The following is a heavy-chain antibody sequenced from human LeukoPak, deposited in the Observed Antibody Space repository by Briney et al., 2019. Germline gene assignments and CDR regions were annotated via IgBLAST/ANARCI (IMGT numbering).Heavy chain of an antibody. D-gene: IGHD3-22*01. CDR1: GLIVSSDY. V-gene: IGHV3-53*01. J-gene: IGHJ3*01. CDR3: AKLYDSSGYSLFDL. CDR2: IYGGGAT. Sequence: GGSLRVSCAASGLIVSSDYLAWVRQAPGKGLEWISVIYGGGATYYADSVKGRFAISRDNSKNTLYLQMNSLRAEDTAVYYCAKLYDSSGYSLFDLWGQGTMVTVSS.